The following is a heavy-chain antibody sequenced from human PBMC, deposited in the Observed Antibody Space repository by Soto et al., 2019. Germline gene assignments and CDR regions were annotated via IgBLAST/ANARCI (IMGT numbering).Heavy chain of an antibody. CDR1: GGSISSSRYY. Sequence: QLQLQESGPGLVKPSETLSLTCTVSGGSISSSRYYWGWIRQPPGKGLEWIGSIYYNGFTYYNPSLKSRVTISVDTSRNQFSLKLNSVTTADTALYFCARKDDFWSGSGSFDPWGQGTLVTVSS. D-gene: IGHD3-3*01. V-gene: IGHV4-39*01. CDR3: ARKDDFWSGSGSFDP. CDR2: IYYNGFT. J-gene: IGHJ5*02.